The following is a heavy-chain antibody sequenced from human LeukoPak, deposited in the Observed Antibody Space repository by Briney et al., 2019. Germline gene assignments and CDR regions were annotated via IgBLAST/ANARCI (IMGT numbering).Heavy chain of an antibody. CDR3: ARVSASLYYDFWSGYRQFFDY. CDR2: ISAYNGNT. CDR1: GYTFTSYG. V-gene: IGHV1-18*01. J-gene: IGHJ4*02. D-gene: IGHD3-3*01. Sequence: ASVKVSCKASGYTFTSYGISWVRQAPGQGLEWMGWISAYNGNTNHAQKLQGRVTMTTDTSTSTAYMELRSLRSDDTAVYYCARVSASLYYDFWSGYRQFFDYWGQGTLVTVSS.